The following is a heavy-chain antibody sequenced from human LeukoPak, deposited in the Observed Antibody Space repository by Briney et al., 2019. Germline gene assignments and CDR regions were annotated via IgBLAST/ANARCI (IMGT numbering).Heavy chain of an antibody. J-gene: IGHJ4*02. CDR2: IYYSGST. CDR1: GGSISGSSYY. V-gene: IGHV4-39*01. Sequence: SETLSLTCTVSGGSISGSSYYWGWIRQPPGKGLEWIGSIYYSGSTYYNPSLKSRVTISVDTSKNQFSLKLSSVTAADTAVYYCARGPRANKAGPINGDYWGQGTLVTVSS. CDR3: ARGPRANKAGPINGDY. D-gene: IGHD6-13*01.